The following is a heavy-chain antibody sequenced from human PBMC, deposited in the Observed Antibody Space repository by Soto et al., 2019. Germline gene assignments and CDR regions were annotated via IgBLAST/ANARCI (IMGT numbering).Heavy chain of an antibody. Sequence: QGLLVQSGAEVKKPGSSVRVSCKTSGGTFSSFAISWVRLAPGQGREWMGVIVPMFAAPTYAQKFQGRVSHTAHESTRTAYMELSRPRSDDTAVYYCARDRVMRGNAYYYGMDVWGQGTRVTLSS. CDR3: ARDRVMRGNAYYYGMDV. D-gene: IGHD2-21*01. CDR1: GGTFSSFA. V-gene: IGHV1-69*12. CDR2: IVPMFAAP. J-gene: IGHJ6*02.